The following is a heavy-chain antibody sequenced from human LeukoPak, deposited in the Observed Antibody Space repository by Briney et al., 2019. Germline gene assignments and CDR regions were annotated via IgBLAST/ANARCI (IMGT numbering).Heavy chain of an antibody. CDR1: GVTVSSNF. D-gene: IGHD2-2*01. J-gene: IGHJ4*02. CDR2: ISGSGGST. CDR3: AKVYCSSTSCPLSGY. V-gene: IGHV3-23*01. Sequence: GSLRLSCVASGVTVSSNFISWVRQAPGKGLEWVSAISGSGGSTYYADSVKGRFTISRDNSKNTLYLQMNSLRAEDTAVYYCAKVYCSSTSCPLSGYWGQGTLVTVSS.